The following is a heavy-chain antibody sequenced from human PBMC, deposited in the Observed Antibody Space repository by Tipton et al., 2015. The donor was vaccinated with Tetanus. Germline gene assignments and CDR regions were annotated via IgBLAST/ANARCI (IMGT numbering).Heavy chain of an antibody. CDR3: ARGTGDY. J-gene: IGHJ4*02. Sequence: SLRLSCAASGFTFSNYAMAWVRQAPGKGLEWVSGISVRGSHTYYADPVKGRFSISRDNSKNTVYLQMNSLRDEDTAVYYCARGTGDYWGQGTLVTVSS. CDR2: ISVRGSHT. D-gene: IGHD1-14*01. CDR1: GFTFSNYA. V-gene: IGHV3-23*01.